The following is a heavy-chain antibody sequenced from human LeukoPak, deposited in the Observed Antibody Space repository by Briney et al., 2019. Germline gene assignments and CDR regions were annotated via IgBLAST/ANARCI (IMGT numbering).Heavy chain of an antibody. V-gene: IGHV1-69*17. Sequence: SVKVSCKASGGTFSSYAISWVRQAPGQGLEWMGGIIPIFGIANYAQKFQGRVTITADKSTSTAYMELSSLRSEDTAVYYCARGSYYDSSGYAPPKNWFDPWGQGTLVTVSS. CDR3: ARGSYYDSSGYAPPKNWFDP. J-gene: IGHJ5*02. D-gene: IGHD3-22*01. CDR1: GGTFSSYA. CDR2: IIPIFGIA.